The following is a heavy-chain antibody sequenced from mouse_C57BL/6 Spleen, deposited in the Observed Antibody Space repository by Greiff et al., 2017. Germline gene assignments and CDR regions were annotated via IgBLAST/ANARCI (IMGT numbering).Heavy chain of an antibody. CDR1: GYSFTGYY. CDR3: ARTDGYYLDY. Sequence: VHVKQSGPELVKPGASVKISCKASGYSFTGYYMNWVKQSPEKSLEWIGEINPSTGGTTYNQKFKAKATLTVDKSSSTAYMQLKSLTSEDSAVYYCARTDGYYLDYWGQGTTLTVSS. V-gene: IGHV1-42*01. J-gene: IGHJ2*01. D-gene: IGHD2-3*01. CDR2: INPSTGGT.